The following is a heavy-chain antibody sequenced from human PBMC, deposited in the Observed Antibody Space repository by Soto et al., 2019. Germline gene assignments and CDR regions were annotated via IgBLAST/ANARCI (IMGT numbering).Heavy chain of an antibody. CDR1: GFTFSNYG. CDR2: ISYDGTNK. V-gene: IGHV3-30*18. J-gene: IGHJ4*02. Sequence: QVQLVESGGGVVQPGRSLRLSCAASGFTFSNYGMHWVRQAPGKGLEWVTVISYDGTNKYYADSVKGRFTISRDNSENTLYLQMDYLRAEDTALYYCAKAGTGEYSYDFDYWGEGTPVTVSS. CDR3: AKAGTGEYSYDFDY. D-gene: IGHD5-18*01.